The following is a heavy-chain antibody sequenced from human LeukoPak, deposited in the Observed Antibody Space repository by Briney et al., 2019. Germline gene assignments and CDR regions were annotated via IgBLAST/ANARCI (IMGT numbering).Heavy chain of an antibody. Sequence: ASVKVSCKASGYTFTSYGISWVRQAPGQGLEWMGWISAYNGNTNYAQKLQGRVTMTTDTSTSTAYMELRSLRPDDTAVYYCARDRFGWFGELSFYFDYWGQGTLVTVSS. CDR1: GYTFTSYG. D-gene: IGHD3-10*01. J-gene: IGHJ4*02. CDR2: ISAYNGNT. V-gene: IGHV1-18*01. CDR3: ARDRFGWFGELSFYFDY.